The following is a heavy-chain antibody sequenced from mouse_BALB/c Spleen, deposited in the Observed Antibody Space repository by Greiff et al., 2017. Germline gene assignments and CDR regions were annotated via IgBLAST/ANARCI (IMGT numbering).Heavy chain of an antibody. CDR2: INPSSGYT. J-gene: IGHJ3*01. CDR3: ARGNNYYGLAY. D-gene: IGHD1-2*01. Sequence: VQGVESGAELARPGASVKMSCKASGYTFTSYTMHWVKQRPGQGLEWIGYINPSSGYTNYNQKFKDKATLTADKSSSTAYMQLSSLTSEDSAVYYCARGNNYYGLAYWGQGTLVTVSA. V-gene: IGHV1-4*01. CDR1: GYTFTSYT.